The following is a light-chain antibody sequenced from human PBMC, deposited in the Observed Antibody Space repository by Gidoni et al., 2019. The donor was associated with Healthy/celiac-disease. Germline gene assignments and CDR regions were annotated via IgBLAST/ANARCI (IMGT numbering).Light chain of an antibody. CDR3: QQRSNWPPGFT. J-gene: IGKJ3*01. CDR1: QRVSSY. Sequence: EIVLTQSPATLSLSPGERATLTCRASQRVSSYLAWYQQHPGQPPRLLIYDASNRATGIPARFSGSGSGTDFTLTISSLEPEDFAVYYCQQRSNWPPGFTFGPGTKVDIK. V-gene: IGKV3-11*01. CDR2: DAS.